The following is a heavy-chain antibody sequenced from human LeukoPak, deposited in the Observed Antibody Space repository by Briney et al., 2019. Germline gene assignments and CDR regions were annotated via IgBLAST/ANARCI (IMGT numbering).Heavy chain of an antibody. Sequence: SVKVSCKASGYTFTSYAISWVRQAPGQGLEWMGGIIPIFGTANYAQKFQGRVTITADESTSTAYMELSSLRSEDTAVYYCARGAAAGTIVNWFDPWGQGTLVTVSS. D-gene: IGHD6-13*01. J-gene: IGHJ5*02. CDR2: IIPIFGTA. V-gene: IGHV1-69*13. CDR1: GYTFTSYA. CDR3: ARGAAAGTIVNWFDP.